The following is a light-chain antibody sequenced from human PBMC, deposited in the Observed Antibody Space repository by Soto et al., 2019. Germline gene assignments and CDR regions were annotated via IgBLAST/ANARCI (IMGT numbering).Light chain of an antibody. V-gene: IGKV3-20*01. Sequence: EIVLTQSPGTLSLSPGKRATLSCRASQSVSGSYLAWYQQKPGQAPRLLIYGAFSRATGIPDRFSGSGSGTDFTLTISRLEPEDFAVYFCQQYGSSPTWTFGQGTKVEIK. J-gene: IGKJ1*01. CDR3: QQYGSSPTWT. CDR1: QSVSGSY. CDR2: GAF.